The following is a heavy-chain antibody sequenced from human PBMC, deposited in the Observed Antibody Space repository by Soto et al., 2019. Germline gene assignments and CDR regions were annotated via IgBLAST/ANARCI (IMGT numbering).Heavy chain of an antibody. D-gene: IGHD5-18*01. CDR2: IYYSGST. CDR1: GGSISSYY. CDR3: ARGIRQLWSRRDYYYGMDV. J-gene: IGHJ6*02. V-gene: IGHV4-59*01. Sequence: SETLSLTCTVSGGSISSYYWSWIRQPPGKGLEWIGYIYYSGSTNYNPSLKSRVTISVDTSKNQFSLKLSSVTAADTAVYYCARGIRQLWSRRDYYYGMDVWGQGTTVTVSS.